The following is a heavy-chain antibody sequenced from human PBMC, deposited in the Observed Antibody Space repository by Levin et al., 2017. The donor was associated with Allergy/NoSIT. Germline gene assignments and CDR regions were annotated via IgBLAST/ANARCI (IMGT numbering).Heavy chain of an antibody. D-gene: IGHD3-10*01. CDR2: IYPGDSDT. V-gene: IGHV5-51*01. CDR3: AFGGEAGDYFNY. CDR1: GFSFSGYW. Sequence: GGSLRLSCKASGFSFSGYWIVWVRQMPGKGLEWMGMIYPGDSDTRYSPSFKGQVSISVDNSINTAYLQWNSLQASDTAIYYLAFGGEAGDYFNYWGQGTLVTVSS. J-gene: IGHJ4*02.